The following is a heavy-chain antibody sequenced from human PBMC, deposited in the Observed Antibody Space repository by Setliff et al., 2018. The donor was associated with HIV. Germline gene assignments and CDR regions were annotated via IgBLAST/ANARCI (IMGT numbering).Heavy chain of an antibody. Sequence: SLTCNVSGGSISSSSYYWAWIRQPPGKGLEWIGRFHYSGSTSHNPSRRRRVTISVDTSKNQFSLKLTSVTAADTAVYYCARPLTTPYNFWGDAFSIWGQGTMVTVSS. D-gene: IGHD3-3*01. V-gene: IGHV4-39*01. CDR3: ARPLTTPYNFWGDAFSI. CDR1: GGSISSSSYY. CDR2: FHYSGST. J-gene: IGHJ3*02.